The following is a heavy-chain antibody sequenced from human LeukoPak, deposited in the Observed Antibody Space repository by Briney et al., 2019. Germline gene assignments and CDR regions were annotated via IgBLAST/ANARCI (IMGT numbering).Heavy chain of an antibody. Sequence: GGSLRLSCAASGFTVSSNYMSWVRQAPGKGLEWVSVIYSGGSTYYADSVKGRFTISRDNSKNTLYLQMNSLRAEDTAMYYCARVGKGGAFPYYFDYWGQGTLVTVSS. V-gene: IGHV3-66*01. CDR3: ARVGKGGAFPYYFDY. CDR1: GFTVSSNY. CDR2: IYSGGST. D-gene: IGHD1-26*01. J-gene: IGHJ4*02.